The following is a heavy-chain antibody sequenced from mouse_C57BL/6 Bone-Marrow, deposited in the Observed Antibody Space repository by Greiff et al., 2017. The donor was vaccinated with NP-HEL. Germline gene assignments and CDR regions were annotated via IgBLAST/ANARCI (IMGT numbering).Heavy chain of an antibody. V-gene: IGHV5-4*03. CDR3: ARGGWVFAY. J-gene: IGHJ3*01. CDR1: GFTFSSYT. CDR2: ISDGGSYT. Sequence: EVKLVESGGGLVKPGGSLKLSCAASGFTFSSYTMSWVRQTPEKRLEWVATISDGGSYTYYPDNVKGRFTISRDNAKNNLYLQMSHLKSEDTAMYYCARGGWVFAYWGQGTLVTVSA. D-gene: IGHD3-3*01.